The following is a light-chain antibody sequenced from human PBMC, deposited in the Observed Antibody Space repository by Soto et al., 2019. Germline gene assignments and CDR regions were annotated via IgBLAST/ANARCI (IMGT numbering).Light chain of an antibody. CDR3: QSYDSSLSGWV. CDR2: GNS. CDR1: SSIIGAGYD. J-gene: IGLJ3*02. V-gene: IGLV1-40*01. Sequence: QSVLTQPPSVSGAPGQRVTISCTGSSSIIGAGYDVHWYQQLPGTAPKLLIYGNSNRPSGVPDRFSGSKSGTSASLAITGLQAEDEADYYCQSYDSSLSGWVFGGGTNVTVL.